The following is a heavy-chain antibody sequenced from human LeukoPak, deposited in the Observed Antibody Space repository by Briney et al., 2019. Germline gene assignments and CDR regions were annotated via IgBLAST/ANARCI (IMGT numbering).Heavy chain of an antibody. CDR3: ARGITMVRKQGPRFDP. CDR1: GDSISNSNYY. D-gene: IGHD3-10*01. V-gene: IGHV4-39*07. J-gene: IGHJ5*02. CDR2: IYSGGNT. Sequence: SETLSLTCTVSGDSISNSNYYWGWIRQPPGKGLEWIGSIYSGGNTYYNPSLKSRVTISVDTSKNQFSLKLSSVTAADTAVYYCARGITMVRKQGPRFDPWGQGTLVTVSS.